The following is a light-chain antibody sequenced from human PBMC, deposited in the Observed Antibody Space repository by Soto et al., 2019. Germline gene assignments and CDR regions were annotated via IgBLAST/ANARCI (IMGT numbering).Light chain of an antibody. V-gene: IGKV3-20*01. CDR3: QQYNTYPWT. Sequence: EIVLTQSPGTLSLSPGERATLSCRASQSVSSSYLAWYQQTPGQAPRLLIYGASSRATGIPDRFSGGGSGTNFTLTISRLEPEDSAIYFCQQYNTYPWTFGQGTKLEIK. CDR2: GAS. J-gene: IGKJ1*01. CDR1: QSVSSSY.